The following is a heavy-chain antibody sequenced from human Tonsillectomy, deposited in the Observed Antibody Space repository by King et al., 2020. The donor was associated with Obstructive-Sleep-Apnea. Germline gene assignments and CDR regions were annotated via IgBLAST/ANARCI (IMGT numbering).Heavy chain of an antibody. V-gene: IGHV3-23*04. J-gene: IGHJ4*02. CDR1: GFTFSSYA. D-gene: IGHD3-10*01. Sequence: VQLVESGGGLVQPGGSLRLSCAASGFTFSSYAMSWVRQAPGRGLEWVSAISGSGGSTYYAYSVKGRFTISRDNSKNTLYLQMNSRRAEDTAVDYCAKRPVRGVIITPYYFDYWGQGTLVTVSS. CDR2: ISGSGGST. CDR3: AKRPVRGVIITPYYFDY.